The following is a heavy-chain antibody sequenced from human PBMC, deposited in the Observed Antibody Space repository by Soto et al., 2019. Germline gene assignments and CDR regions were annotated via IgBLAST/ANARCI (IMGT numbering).Heavy chain of an antibody. CDR1: DVSISTRTYY. Sequence: PSETLSLTCSVSDVSISTRTYYWGWIRQPPGKGLEWIGSISYSGNTYYKSSLKSRVTISVDTSKNQFSLKLTSVTAPDTAVYYCARHRPGVAAAGDPFDYWGQGTLVTVS. CDR3: ARHRPGVAAAGDPFDY. J-gene: IGHJ4*02. D-gene: IGHD6-13*01. V-gene: IGHV4-39*01. CDR2: ISYSGNT.